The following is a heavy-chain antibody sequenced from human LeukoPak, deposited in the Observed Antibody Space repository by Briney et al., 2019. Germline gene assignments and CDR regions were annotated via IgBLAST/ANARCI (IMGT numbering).Heavy chain of an antibody. V-gene: IGHV3-21*01. CDR1: GFTFSSYS. Sequence: GGSLRLSCAASGFTFSSYSMNWVRQAPGKGLEWVSSISTSSSYIYYADSVKGRLTISRDNAKNSLYLQMNSLRAEDTAVYYCARVRRDGYTGRKGDAFDIWGQGTMVTVSS. CDR2: ISTSSSYI. J-gene: IGHJ3*02. CDR3: ARVRRDGYTGRKGDAFDI. D-gene: IGHD5-24*01.